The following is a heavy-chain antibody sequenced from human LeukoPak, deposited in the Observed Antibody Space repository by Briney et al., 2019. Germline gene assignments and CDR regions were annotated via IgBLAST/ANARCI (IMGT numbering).Heavy chain of an antibody. CDR2: IWYDGSNK. V-gene: IGHV3-33*01. CDR1: GFTFSSNG. Sequence: PGGSLRLSCAASGFTFSSNGMHWVRQGPGKGLEWVAVIWYDGSNKYYADSVKGRFTISRDNSKNTLYLQMNSLRAEDTAVYYCARVPSGYGDYWGQGTLVTVSS. D-gene: IGHD5-12*01. J-gene: IGHJ4*02. CDR3: ARVPSGYGDY.